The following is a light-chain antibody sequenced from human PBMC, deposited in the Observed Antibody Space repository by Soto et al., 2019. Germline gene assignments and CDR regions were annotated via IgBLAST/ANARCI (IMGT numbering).Light chain of an antibody. CDR2: DNN. CDR3: GTWDSSLSVVV. V-gene: IGLV1-51*01. J-gene: IGLJ2*01. Sequence: QSVLTQPPSVSAAPGQKVTISCSGRSSNIGNNFVSWYQQLPGTAPKLLIYDNNKRPSGIPDRFSGSKSGTSATLGSTGLQTGDEADYYCGTWDSSLSVVVVGGGTQLTVL. CDR1: SSNIGNNF.